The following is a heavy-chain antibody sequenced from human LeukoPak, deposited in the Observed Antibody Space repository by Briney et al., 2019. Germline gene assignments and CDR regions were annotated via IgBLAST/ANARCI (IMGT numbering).Heavy chain of an antibody. CDR2: IKPDGSEK. Sequence: GGSLRLSCAASGFTFSGYWMSWARQAPGKGLEWVANIKPDGSEKAYVDSVKGRFTISRDNTKNSLYLQMNSLRAEDTAVYYCARAMTWGQGTLVSVSS. V-gene: IGHV3-7*01. J-gene: IGHJ5*02. CDR1: GFTFSGYW. CDR3: ARAMT.